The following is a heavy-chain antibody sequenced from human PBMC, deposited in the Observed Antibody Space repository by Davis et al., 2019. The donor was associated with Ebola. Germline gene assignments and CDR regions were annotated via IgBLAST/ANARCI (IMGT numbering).Heavy chain of an antibody. CDR1: AYTFTRYG. Sequence: AASVQVSCKASAYTFTRYGISWVRQAPGQGLEWMGWISAYNGNTNYAQNLQGRVTMTTDTSTSTAYMEVRSLRYDDTAVYYCARAVTMVLPSGWFDPWGQGTLVTVSS. V-gene: IGHV1-18*01. CDR3: ARAVTMVLPSGWFDP. J-gene: IGHJ5*02. CDR2: ISAYNGNT. D-gene: IGHD3-10*01.